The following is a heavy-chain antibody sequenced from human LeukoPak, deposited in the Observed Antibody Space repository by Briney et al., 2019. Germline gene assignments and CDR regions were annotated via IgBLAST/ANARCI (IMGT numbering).Heavy chain of an antibody. V-gene: IGHV4-39*01. CDR2: IYYSGST. CDR1: GGSISSSSYY. CDR3: ASPEYSSGWRLSY. Sequence: SETLSLTCTVSGGSISSSSYYWGWIRPPPGKGLEWIGSIYYSGSTYYNPSLKSRVTISVDTSKNQFSLKLSSVTAADTAVYYCASPEYSSGWRLSYWGQGTLVTVSS. J-gene: IGHJ4*02. D-gene: IGHD6-19*01.